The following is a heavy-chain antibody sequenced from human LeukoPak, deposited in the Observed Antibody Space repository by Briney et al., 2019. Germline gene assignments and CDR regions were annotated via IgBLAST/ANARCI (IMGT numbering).Heavy chain of an antibody. CDR1: GYTFTSYG. CDR3: VRNGGRYSSSSPFDY. Sequence: ASEKVSCKASGYTFTSYGFSWVRPAAGQGPEWMGWICAYNGNTNYAQKLQGRVTMTTDTSTSTAYMELRSLRSDDTAVYYCVRNGGRYSSSSPFDYWGQGTLVTVSS. CDR2: ICAYNGNT. D-gene: IGHD6-6*01. J-gene: IGHJ4*02. V-gene: IGHV1-18*01.